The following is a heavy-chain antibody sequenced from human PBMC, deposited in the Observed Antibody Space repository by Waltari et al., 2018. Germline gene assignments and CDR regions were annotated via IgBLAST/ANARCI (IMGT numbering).Heavy chain of an antibody. Sequence: QVQLQQWGAGLLKPSETLSLTCAVYGGSFSGYYWSWIRQPPGKGLEWIGEINHSGSTNYNPSLKSRVTISVDTSKNQFSRRLSSVTAADTAVYYCARGGGWRSLDYWGQGTLVTVSS. CDR1: GGSFSGYY. V-gene: IGHV4-34*01. CDR2: INHSGST. D-gene: IGHD3-16*01. CDR3: ARGGGWRSLDY. J-gene: IGHJ4*02.